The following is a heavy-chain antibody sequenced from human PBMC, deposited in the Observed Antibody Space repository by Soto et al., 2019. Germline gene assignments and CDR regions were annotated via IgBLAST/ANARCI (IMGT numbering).Heavy chain of an antibody. J-gene: IGHJ4*02. CDR2: MSFDGTYK. V-gene: IGHV3-30*18. CDR1: GFRFSDYG. D-gene: IGHD4-17*01. Sequence: LRLSCIGSGFRFSDYGMHWVRQAPGKGLEWVAMMSFDGTYKYSADSVKGRFIISRDNSKNTLFLQMNSLRAGDTAVYYCAKDRRDGEYNSVYDFWGQGTLVTVSS. CDR3: AKDRRDGEYNSVYDF.